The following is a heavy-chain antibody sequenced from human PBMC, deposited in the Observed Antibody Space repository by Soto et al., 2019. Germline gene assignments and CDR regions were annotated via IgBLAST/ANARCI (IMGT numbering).Heavy chain of an antibody. D-gene: IGHD3-3*01. J-gene: IGHJ6*02. CDR2: ISYDGSNK. CDR1: GFTFSIYA. V-gene: IGHV3-30-3*01. Sequence: GGSLRLSCAASGFTFSIYARHWVRQAPGKGLEWVAVISYDGSNKYYADSVKGRFTISRDNSKNTLYLQMNSLRAEDTAVYYCARGEYYDFWSGYSPGYYYGMDVWGQGTTVTVSS. CDR3: ARGEYYDFWSGYSPGYYYGMDV.